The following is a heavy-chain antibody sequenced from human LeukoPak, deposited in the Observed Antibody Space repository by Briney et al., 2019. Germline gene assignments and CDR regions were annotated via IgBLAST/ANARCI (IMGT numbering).Heavy chain of an antibody. CDR1: GNSFTNYW. CDR3: TRHNYGMDV. V-gene: IGHV5-51*01. Sequence: HGESLKISCKASGNSFTNYWIHWVRQMPGKGLEWMGIIYVGDSDTRYSPSFQGQVIISVDKSISTAFLQWSSLKASDTAIYYCTRHNYGMDVWGQGTTVTVSS. J-gene: IGHJ6*02. CDR2: IYVGDSDT.